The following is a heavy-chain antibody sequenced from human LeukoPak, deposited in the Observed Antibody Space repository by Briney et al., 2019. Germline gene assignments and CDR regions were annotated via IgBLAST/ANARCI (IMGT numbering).Heavy chain of an antibody. D-gene: IGHD4-23*01. Sequence: SETLSLTCAISGASNASGSYHWDWIRQPAGSRPEYIGRISAGGRTNYNPSLKSRLTISMDTSKNHVSLRLSSVTAADTAVYYCTRGGHDYGGSFDTWGQGILVTVSS. CDR1: GASNASGSYH. J-gene: IGHJ5*02. V-gene: IGHV4-61*02. CDR3: TRGGHDYGGSFDT. CDR2: ISAGGRT.